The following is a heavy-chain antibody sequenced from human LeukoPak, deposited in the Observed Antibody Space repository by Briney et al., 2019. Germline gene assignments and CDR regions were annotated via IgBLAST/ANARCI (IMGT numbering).Heavy chain of an antibody. CDR1: GGSISSGGYY. D-gene: IGHD3-9*01. V-gene: IGHV4-31*03. CDR3: AQRISTGYYFDY. J-gene: IGHJ4*02. Sequence: SETLSLTCTVSGGSISSGGYYWSWIRQHPGKGLEWIGYIYYSGSTYYNPSLKSRVTISVDTSKNQFSLKLSSVTAADTAVYYCAQRISTGYYFDYWGQGTLVTVSS. CDR2: IYYSGST.